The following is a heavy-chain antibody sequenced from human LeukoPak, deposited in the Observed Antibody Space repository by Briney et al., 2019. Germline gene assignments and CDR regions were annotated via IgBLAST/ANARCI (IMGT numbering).Heavy chain of an antibody. J-gene: IGHJ4*02. V-gene: IGHV7-4-1*02. Sequence: GASVKVSCKASGYTFTSYAMNWVRQAPGQGLEWMGWINTNTGNPTYAQGFTGRFVFSLDTSVSTAYLQISSLEAEDTAVYYCARDRSTYYYDSSGSTPFDYWGQGTLVTVSS. CDR3: ARDRSTYYYDSSGSTPFDY. CDR2: INTNTGNP. D-gene: IGHD3-22*01. CDR1: GYTFTSYA.